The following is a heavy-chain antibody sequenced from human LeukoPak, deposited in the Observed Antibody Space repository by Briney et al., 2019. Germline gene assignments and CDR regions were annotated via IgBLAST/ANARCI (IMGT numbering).Heavy chain of an antibody. CDR1: GFTFSSYS. D-gene: IGHD2-8*01. Sequence: PGGSLRLSCAASGFTFSSYSMNWVRQAPGKGLEWVSSISSSSSYIYYADSVKGRFTISRDNAKNSLYLQMNSLRAEDTAVYYCARVDIVLIGSFDYWGQGTLVTVSS. CDR3: ARVDIVLIGSFDY. CDR2: ISSSSSYI. J-gene: IGHJ4*02. V-gene: IGHV3-21*01.